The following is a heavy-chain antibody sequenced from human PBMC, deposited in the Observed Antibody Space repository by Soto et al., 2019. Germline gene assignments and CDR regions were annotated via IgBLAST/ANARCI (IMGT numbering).Heavy chain of an antibody. V-gene: IGHV3-72*01. D-gene: IGHD6-19*01. CDR3: ASGEYSSGSN. Sequence: GGSLRLSCAASGFTFSDHYMDWVRQAPGKGLEWVGRTRNKANSYTTEYAASVKGRFTISRDDSKNSLYLQMNSLKTEDTAVYYCASGEYSSGSNWGQGTLVTVSS. CDR1: GFTFSDHY. J-gene: IGHJ4*02. CDR2: TRNKANSYTT.